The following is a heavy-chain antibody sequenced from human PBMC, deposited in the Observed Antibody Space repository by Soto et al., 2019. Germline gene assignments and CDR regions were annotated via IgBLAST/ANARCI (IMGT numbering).Heavy chain of an antibody. CDR3: ARELSIDTAMVNPSAFDY. Sequence: GGSLRLSCAASGFTFSSYAMSWVRQAPGKGLEWVSGINWNGGSTGYADSVKGRFTISRDNAKNSLYLQMNSLRAEDTALYYYARELSIDTAMVNPSAFDYWGQGTLVTVSS. V-gene: IGHV3-20*04. CDR1: GFTFSSYA. CDR2: INWNGGST. J-gene: IGHJ4*02. D-gene: IGHD5-18*01.